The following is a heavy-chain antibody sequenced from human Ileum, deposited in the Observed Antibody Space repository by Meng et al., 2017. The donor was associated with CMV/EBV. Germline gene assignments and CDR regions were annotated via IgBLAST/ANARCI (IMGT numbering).Heavy chain of an antibody. CDR2: ISSSGTTI. CDR3: ARLYSSSWAYYYYGMDV. Sequence: LSLTCTLSRGSISTFYWSCIRQPPGKVLVWGSYISSSGTTIYYADSVKGRFTISRDNAKNSLYLQMNSLRAEDTAVYYWARLYSSSWAYYYYGMDVWGQGTTVTVSS. V-gene: IGHV3-11*04. D-gene: IGHD6-13*01. CDR1: RGSISTFY. J-gene: IGHJ6*02.